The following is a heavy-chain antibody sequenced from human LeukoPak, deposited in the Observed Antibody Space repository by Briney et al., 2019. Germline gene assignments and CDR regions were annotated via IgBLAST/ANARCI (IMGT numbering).Heavy chain of an antibody. V-gene: IGHV1-8*01. Sequence: ASVKVSCKGSGYTFTSYDINWVRQATGQGLEWMGWMNPISGYTGYAQKFQDRVTMTRNTSMSTAYMELSGLRSEDTAVYYCARVENRDGYNPFDYWSQGTLVTVSS. CDR1: GYTFTSYD. D-gene: IGHD5-24*01. CDR2: MNPISGYT. CDR3: ARVENRDGYNPFDY. J-gene: IGHJ4*02.